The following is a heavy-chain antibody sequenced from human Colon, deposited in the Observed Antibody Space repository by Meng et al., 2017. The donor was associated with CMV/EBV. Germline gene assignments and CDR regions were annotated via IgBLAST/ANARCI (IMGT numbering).Heavy chain of an antibody. CDR3: VHRSYSGQDDY. Sequence: QITLKESGPTLVKPTQTLTLTCTFSGFSFSTSKAGVGWIRLPPGKALEWLALIYWDDDTRYNPSLKTRLTITKDTSKNQVILTMTKMDPADTATYFCVHRSYSGQDDYWGQGALVNVSS. CDR2: IYWDDDT. D-gene: IGHD5-12*01. CDR1: GFSFSTSKAG. J-gene: IGHJ4*02. V-gene: IGHV2-5*02.